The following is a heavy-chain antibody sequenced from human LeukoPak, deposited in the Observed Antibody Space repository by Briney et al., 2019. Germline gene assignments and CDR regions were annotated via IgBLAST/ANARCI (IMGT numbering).Heavy chain of an antibody. V-gene: IGHV3-23*01. CDR3: AKVGTYWYFDL. D-gene: IGHD1-26*01. CDR2: ISGSGSNT. J-gene: IGHJ2*01. Sequence: GGSLRLSCAASGFTFSNYAMSWVRQAPGKGLEWVSTISGSGSNTYYADSVKGRFTISRDTSKSTLYLQVNSLRVEDTAVFYCAKVGTYWYFDLWGRGTLVTVSS. CDR1: GFTFSNYA.